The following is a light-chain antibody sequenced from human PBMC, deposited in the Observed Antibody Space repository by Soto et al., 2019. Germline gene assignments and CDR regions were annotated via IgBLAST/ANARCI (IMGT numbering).Light chain of an antibody. V-gene: IGKV1-5*03. J-gene: IGKJ1*01. CDR3: QHYNSFPWT. Sequence: DIQMTQSPSTLSASVGDRVTITCRASQSIINWLGWYQQKPGKAPKLLIYKASSLESGVPSRFSGSGSGTDLTITINRLQPDDCETYYCQHYNSFPWTFGQGTKVDIK. CDR1: QSIINW. CDR2: KAS.